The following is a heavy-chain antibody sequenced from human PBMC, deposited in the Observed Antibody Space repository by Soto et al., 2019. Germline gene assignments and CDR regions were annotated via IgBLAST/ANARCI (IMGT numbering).Heavy chain of an antibody. V-gene: IGHV3-53*02. CDR3: XXXXXXSGRYDN. D-gene: IGHD2-15*01. CDR2: FHSGGST. CDR1: GFTVSSNY. J-gene: IGHJ4*02. Sequence: EVQLVETGGGLIQPGGSLRLSCAASGFTVSSNYMSWVRQAPGKGLEWVSVFHSGGSTSYADSVKGRFTISRDNSKNTXXXXXXXXXXXXXXXXXXXXXXXXSGRYDNWGQGTLVTVSS.